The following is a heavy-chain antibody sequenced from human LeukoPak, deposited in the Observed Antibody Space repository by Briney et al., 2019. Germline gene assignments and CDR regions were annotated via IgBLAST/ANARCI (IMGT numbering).Heavy chain of an antibody. J-gene: IGHJ4*02. CDR2: ISSSSSTI. Sequence: PGGSLRLSCAASGFTFSSYSMNWVHQAPGKGLEWVSYISSSSSTIYYADSVKGRFTISRDNAKNSLYLQMNSLRAEDTAVYYCARDRYDFWSGYYSYYFDYWGQGTLVTVSS. CDR3: ARDRYDFWSGYYSYYFDY. V-gene: IGHV3-48*01. D-gene: IGHD3-3*01. CDR1: GFTFSSYS.